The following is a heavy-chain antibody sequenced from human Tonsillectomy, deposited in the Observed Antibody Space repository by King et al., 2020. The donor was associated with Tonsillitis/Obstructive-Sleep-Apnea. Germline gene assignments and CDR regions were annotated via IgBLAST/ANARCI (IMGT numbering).Heavy chain of an antibody. CDR2: IYHSGST. V-gene: IGHV4-4*02. CDR1: GGSISSSNW. CDR3: ARRASGSSTLFDY. D-gene: IGHD3-10*01. Sequence: VQLQESGPGLVKPSGTLSLTCAGSGGSISSSNWWRWVRQPPGKGLEWIGEIYHSGSTNYHPSLKSRFTISVDKSKNQFSLKLSSVTAADTAGYYCARRASGSSTLFDYWGQGILVTVSS. J-gene: IGHJ4*02.